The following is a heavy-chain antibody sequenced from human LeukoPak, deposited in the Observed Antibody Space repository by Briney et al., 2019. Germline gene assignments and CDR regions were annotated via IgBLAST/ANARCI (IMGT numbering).Heavy chain of an antibody. V-gene: IGHV1-2*02. CDR3: ARDRGYSGHDLYYYFDY. D-gene: IGHD5-12*01. CDR2: INPNSGGT. Sequence: ASVKVSCKASGYTFTSYGISWVRQAPGQGLEWMGWINPNSGGTNYAQKFQGRVTMTRDTSISTAYMELSRLRSDDTAVYYCARDRGYSGHDLYYYFDYWGQGTLVTVSS. J-gene: IGHJ4*02. CDR1: GYTFTSYG.